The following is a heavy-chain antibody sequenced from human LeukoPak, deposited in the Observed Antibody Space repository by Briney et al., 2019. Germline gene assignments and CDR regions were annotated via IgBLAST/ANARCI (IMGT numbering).Heavy chain of an antibody. CDR1: GFTSSSYA. CDR3: AKGDSSSWVVDY. J-gene: IGHJ4*02. D-gene: IGHD6-13*01. CDR2: ISGNGGST. V-gene: IGHV3-23*01. Sequence: PGGSLRLSCVDSGFTSSSYAMSWVRQAPGGGLEWVSAISGNGGSTYYADSVKGRFTISRDNSKNTLYLQMNSLRAEDTAVYYCAKGDSSSWVVDYWGQGTLVTVSS.